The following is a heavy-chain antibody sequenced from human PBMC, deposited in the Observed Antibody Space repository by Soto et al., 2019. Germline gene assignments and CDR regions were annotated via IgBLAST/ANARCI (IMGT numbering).Heavy chain of an antibody. Sequence: SETLSLTCTVSGGSISSSSYYWGWIRQPPGKGLEWIGSIYYGGSTYYNPSLKSRVTISVDTSKNQFSLKRSSVTAADTAVYYCARHGPENIWGSYRGSNFDYWGQGTLVTVSS. CDR2: IYYGGST. D-gene: IGHD3-16*02. V-gene: IGHV4-39*01. J-gene: IGHJ4*02. CDR1: GGSISSSSYY. CDR3: ARHGPENIWGSYRGSNFDY.